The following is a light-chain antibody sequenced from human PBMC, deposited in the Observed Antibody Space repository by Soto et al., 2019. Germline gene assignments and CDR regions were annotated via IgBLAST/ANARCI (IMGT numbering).Light chain of an antibody. CDR2: STS. CDR3: LLYYGGYV. CDR1: TGAVTSGYY. V-gene: IGLV7-43*01. J-gene: IGLJ1*01. Sequence: QTVVTQEPSLTVSPGGTVTLTCASSTGAVTSGYYPNWFQQKPGQPPNPLIYSTSNRHSWTPARFSGSLLGGKAALTLSGVQPEDEAEYYCLLYYGGYVFGTGTKVTVL.